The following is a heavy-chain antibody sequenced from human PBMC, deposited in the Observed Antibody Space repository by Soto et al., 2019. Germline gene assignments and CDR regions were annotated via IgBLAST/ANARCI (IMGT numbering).Heavy chain of an antibody. D-gene: IGHD5-12*01. Sequence: SVKVSCKASGGTFNNYPITWVRQAPGEGLEGMGGSIPIFGTANYAQKFQGRVTISVDESTSTAYMELSSLRSEDTAVYYCARGRGYSGDDHYYYFDMDVWGQGTTVTVSS. CDR1: GGTFNNYP. J-gene: IGHJ6*02. CDR2: SIPIFGTA. V-gene: IGHV1-69*13. CDR3: ARGRGYSGDDHYYYFDMDV.